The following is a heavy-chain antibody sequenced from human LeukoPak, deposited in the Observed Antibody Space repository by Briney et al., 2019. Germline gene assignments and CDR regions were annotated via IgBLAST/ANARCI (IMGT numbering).Heavy chain of an antibody. D-gene: IGHD4-17*01. CDR3: ARDPHVLDGERFDS. CDR2: IWYVGSNK. Sequence: GGSLRLSCAASGFTFSSYGMHWGRQAPGKGLECVAVIWYVGSNKYYADSVKGRFTISRDNSKNTLYLQMDRLRAEDTAVYYCARDPHVLDGERFDSWGQGTLVTVSS. J-gene: IGHJ4*02. V-gene: IGHV3-33*01. CDR1: GFTFSSYG.